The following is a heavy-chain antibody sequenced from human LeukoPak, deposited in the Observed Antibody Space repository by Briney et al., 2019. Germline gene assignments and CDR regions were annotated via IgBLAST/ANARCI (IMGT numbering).Heavy chain of an antibody. CDR2: INHSGST. J-gene: IGHJ3*02. Sequence: SETLSLTSAVYGGSFSGYYWSWIRQPPGKGLEWIGEINHSGSTNYNPSLKSRVTISVDTSKNQFSLKLTSVTTADTAVYYCAGEDYFDSSGYASWRFDIWGQGTMVTVSS. V-gene: IGHV4-34*01. D-gene: IGHD3-22*01. CDR1: GGSFSGYY. CDR3: AGEDYFDSSGYASWRFDI.